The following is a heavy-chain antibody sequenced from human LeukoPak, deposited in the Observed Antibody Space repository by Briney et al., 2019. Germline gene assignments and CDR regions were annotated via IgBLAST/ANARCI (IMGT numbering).Heavy chain of an antibody. CDR1: GFTFSSYA. CDR3: AKDRALPAAKYYFDY. CDR2: ISGSGGST. Sequence: PGGSLRLSCAASGFTFSSYAMSWVRQAPGKGLEWVSAISGSGGSTYYADSVKGRFTISRDNSKNTLYLQMNSLRAKDTAVYYCAKDRALPAAKYYFDYWGQGTLVTVSS. D-gene: IGHD2-2*01. J-gene: IGHJ4*02. V-gene: IGHV3-23*01.